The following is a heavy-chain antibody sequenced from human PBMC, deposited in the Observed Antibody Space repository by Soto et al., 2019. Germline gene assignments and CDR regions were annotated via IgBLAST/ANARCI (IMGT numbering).Heavy chain of an antibody. J-gene: IGHJ4*02. Sequence: SETLSLTCTVSGGSVSSGSYYWSWIRQPPGKGLEWIGYIYYSGSTNYNPSLKSRVTISVDTSKNQFSLKLSSVTAADTAVYFCARTLSPYGPYYFDYWGQGTLVTVSS. V-gene: IGHV4-61*01. CDR1: GGSVSSGSYY. D-gene: IGHD4-17*01. CDR3: ARTLSPYGPYYFDY. CDR2: IYYSGST.